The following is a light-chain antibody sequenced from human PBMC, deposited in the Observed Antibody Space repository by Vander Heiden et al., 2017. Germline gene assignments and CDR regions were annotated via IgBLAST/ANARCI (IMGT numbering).Light chain of an antibody. Sequence: QAALTQPRSVSGPPAQSVNISSTGTSRDIGSYNYVPWFQHFPDKAPKLLIFDVSKRPSGVSDRLSGSKSGTTASLTISGLQADDEADYYCCSYVGSYSYVFGSGTKVTVL. CDR1: SRDIGSYNY. CDR2: DVS. CDR3: CSYVGSYSYV. J-gene: IGLJ1*01. V-gene: IGLV2-11*01.